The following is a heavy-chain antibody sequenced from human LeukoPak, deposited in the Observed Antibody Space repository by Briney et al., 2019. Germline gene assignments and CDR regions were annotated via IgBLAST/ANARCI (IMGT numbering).Heavy chain of an antibody. CDR3: ARGAAGTFSY. V-gene: IGHV4-39*01. J-gene: IGHJ4*02. CDR2: IHYSVST. D-gene: IGHD6-13*01. Sequence: SETLSLTCTVSGDSISSSSYYWGWVRQPPGKGLEWIGSIHYSVSTFYNPSLKSRVTISVDTSKSQFSLKLGSVTVADTAVYYCARGAAGTFSYWGQGTLVTVSS. CDR1: GDSISSSSYY.